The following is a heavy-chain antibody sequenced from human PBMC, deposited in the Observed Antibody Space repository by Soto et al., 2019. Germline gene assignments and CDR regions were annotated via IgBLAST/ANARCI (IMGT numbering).Heavy chain of an antibody. CDR3: ARAGKIVGATKFDY. CDR1: GFTFSSYG. V-gene: IGHV3-33*01. J-gene: IGHJ4*02. D-gene: IGHD1-26*01. Sequence: QVQLVESGGGVVQPGRSLRLSCAASGFTFSSYGMHWVRQAQGKGLEWVAVIWYDGSNKYYADSVKGRFTISRDNSKNTLYLQMNSLRAEDTAVYYCARAGKIVGATKFDYWGQGTLVTVSS. CDR2: IWYDGSNK.